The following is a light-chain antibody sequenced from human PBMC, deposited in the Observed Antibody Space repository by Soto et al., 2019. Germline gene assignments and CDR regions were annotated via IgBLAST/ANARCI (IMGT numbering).Light chain of an antibody. CDR1: QSVSSH. CDR2: DAS. Sequence: EIVLTQSPATLSLSPGERATLSCRASQSVSSHLAWYQQKPGQAPRLLIYDASNRATGIPARFSGSGSGTDFTLTISSLEPKDFAVYYCQQRSNWLYTFGQGTKLEIK. CDR3: QQRSNWLYT. V-gene: IGKV3-11*01. J-gene: IGKJ2*01.